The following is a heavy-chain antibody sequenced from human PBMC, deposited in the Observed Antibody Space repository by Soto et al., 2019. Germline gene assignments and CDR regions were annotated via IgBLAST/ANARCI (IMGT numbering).Heavy chain of an antibody. CDR2: IIPIFGTA. Sequence: ASVKVSCKASGGTFSSYAISWVRQAPGQGLEWMGGIIPIFGTANYAQKFQGRVTITADESTSTAYMELSSLRSEDTAVYYCARDGYGRTDYFDYWGQGTLVTVSS. V-gene: IGHV1-69*13. CDR3: ARDGYGRTDYFDY. D-gene: IGHD5-12*01. J-gene: IGHJ4*02. CDR1: GGTFSSYA.